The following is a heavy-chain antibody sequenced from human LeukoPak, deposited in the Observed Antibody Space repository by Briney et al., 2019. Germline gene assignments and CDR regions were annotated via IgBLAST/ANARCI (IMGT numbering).Heavy chain of an antibody. D-gene: IGHD2/OR15-2a*01. CDR3: AKGPSTYGKSFDC. CDR1: GFTFSSYA. Sequence: PGGSLRLSCAVSGFTFSSYAMSWVRQAPGKGLEWVSFISGRGDETHSADAVKGRFTISRDNSKSTLYLQMNSLRAEDTTVYYCAKGPSTYGKSFDCWGQGTLVTVSS. V-gene: IGHV3-23*01. J-gene: IGHJ4*02. CDR2: ISGRGDET.